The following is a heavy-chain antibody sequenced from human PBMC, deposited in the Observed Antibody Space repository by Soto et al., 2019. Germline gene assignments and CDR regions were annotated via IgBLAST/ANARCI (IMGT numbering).Heavy chain of an antibody. D-gene: IGHD3-10*01. Sequence: QVQLVESGGGVVQPGRSLRLSCAASGFTFSSYGMHWVRQSPGKGLEWVAVISYDGSNKYYADSVKGLFTISRDNSKNTLYLQMNSLRAEDTAVYYCAKDPRRGVPYYYYYYGMDVWGQGTTVTVSS. CDR3: AKDPRRGVPYYYYYYGMDV. V-gene: IGHV3-30*18. CDR1: GFTFSSYG. J-gene: IGHJ6*02. CDR2: ISYDGSNK.